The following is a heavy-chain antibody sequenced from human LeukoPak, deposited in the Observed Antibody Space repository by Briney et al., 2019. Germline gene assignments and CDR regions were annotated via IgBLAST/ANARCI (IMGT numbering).Heavy chain of an antibody. CDR3: ARVVRWPHYFDY. V-gene: IGHV4-31*03. CDR1: GGSISSGGYY. Sequence: SQTLSLTCTVSGGSISSGGYYWSWIRQHPGKGLEWIGYIYYSGSTYYNPSLKSRVTISVDTSKNQFSLKLSSVTAADTAVYYCARVVRWPHYFDYWGQGTLVTASS. CDR2: IYYSGST. J-gene: IGHJ4*02. D-gene: IGHD2-2*01.